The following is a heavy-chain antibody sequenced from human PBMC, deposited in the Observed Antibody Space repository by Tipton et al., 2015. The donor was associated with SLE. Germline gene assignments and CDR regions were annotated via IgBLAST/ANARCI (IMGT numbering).Heavy chain of an antibody. V-gene: IGHV4-34*01. CDR1: GGSFSGYY. Sequence: LSLTCAVYGGSFSGYYWSWIRQPPGKGLEWIGEINHSGSINYNPSLKSRVTISVDTSKNQFSLRLTSVTAADTAVYFCARVLKPYHFGGSGYYESDYFDYWGHGTLVTVSS. D-gene: IGHD3-22*01. J-gene: IGHJ4*01. CDR3: ARVLKPYHFGGSGYYESDYFDY. CDR2: INHSGSI.